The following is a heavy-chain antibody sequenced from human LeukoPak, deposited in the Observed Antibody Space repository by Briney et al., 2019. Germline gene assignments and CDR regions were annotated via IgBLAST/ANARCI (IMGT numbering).Heavy chain of an antibody. D-gene: IGHD5-18*01. CDR1: GGSISSSSYY. CDR2: IYYSGST. CDR3: ARHVDTAYGNAFDI. V-gene: IGHV4-39*07. Sequence: PSETLSLTCTVPGGSISSSSYYWGWIRQPPGKGLEWIGSIYYSGSTNYNPSLKSRVTISVDTSKNQFSLKLSSVTAADTAVYYCARHVDTAYGNAFDIWGQGTMVTVSS. J-gene: IGHJ3*02.